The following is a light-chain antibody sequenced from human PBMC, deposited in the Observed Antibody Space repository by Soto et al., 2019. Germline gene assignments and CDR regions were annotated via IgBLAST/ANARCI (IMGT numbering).Light chain of an antibody. CDR2: KAS. CDR1: QHIGSW. Sequence: DIQMTQSASTLSASFGDRVTITWRASQHIGSWLAWYQQRQGTAPKLLIYKASTLKSGVPSRFSGSGYGTEFTLTISSLQTDDFATYYCQHYNSYSEAFGQGTKVDIK. V-gene: IGKV1-5*03. CDR3: QHYNSYSEA. J-gene: IGKJ1*01.